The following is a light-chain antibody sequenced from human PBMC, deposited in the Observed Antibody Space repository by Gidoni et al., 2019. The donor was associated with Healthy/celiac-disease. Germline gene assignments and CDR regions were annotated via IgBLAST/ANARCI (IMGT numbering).Light chain of an antibody. CDR1: QGISSY. J-gene: IGKJ4*01. CDR3: QRYYSYPRT. CDR2: AAS. V-gene: IGKV1-8*01. Sequence: AIRMTQSPSSFSASTGDRVTITCRASQGISSYLAWYQQTPGKAPKLLIYAASTLQSGVPSRFSGSGSGTDFTLTISCLQSEDFATYYCQRYYSYPRTFGGGTKVEIK.